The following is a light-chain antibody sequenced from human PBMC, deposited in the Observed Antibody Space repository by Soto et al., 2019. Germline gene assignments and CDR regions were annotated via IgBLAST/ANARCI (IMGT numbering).Light chain of an antibody. Sequence: DIQMTQSPSTLSASVGDRITITCRARQSIGRWLAWYQQKPGKAPNLLIYDASTLQSGVPLRFSGSGSGSDSTLTISSLQPDDVATYYRQQYDTKGTCGGGTKVDIK. CDR3: QQYDTKGT. CDR2: DAS. CDR1: QSIGRW. V-gene: IGKV1-5*01. J-gene: IGKJ4*02.